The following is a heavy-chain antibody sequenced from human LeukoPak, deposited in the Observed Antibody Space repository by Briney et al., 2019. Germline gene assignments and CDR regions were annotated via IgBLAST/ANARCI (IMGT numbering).Heavy chain of an antibody. CDR3: ARGTYYYDSSGSHGPFDY. CDR2: ISAYNGNT. CDR1: GYTFTSFG. V-gene: IGHV1-18*01. D-gene: IGHD3-22*01. Sequence: ASVKVSCKASGYTFTSFGISWVRQAPGQGLEWMGWISAYNGNTNYTQKFQGRVTMTTDTSTSTAYMELRSLRSDDSAVYYCARGTYYYDSSGSHGPFDYWGQGTLVTVSS. J-gene: IGHJ4*02.